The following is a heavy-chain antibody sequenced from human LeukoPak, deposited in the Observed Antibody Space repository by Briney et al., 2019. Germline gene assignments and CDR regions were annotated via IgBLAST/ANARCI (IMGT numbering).Heavy chain of an antibody. Sequence: SETLSLTCTVSGGSISSSSYYWGWIRQPPGKGLEWIGSIYYSGSTYYNPSLKSRVTISVDTSKNQFSLMLSSVTAADTAVYYCAIVASPPLYYYYMDVWGKGTTVTVSS. V-gene: IGHV4-39*07. J-gene: IGHJ6*03. D-gene: IGHD6-6*01. CDR2: IYYSGST. CDR3: AIVASPPLYYYYMDV. CDR1: GGSISSSSYY.